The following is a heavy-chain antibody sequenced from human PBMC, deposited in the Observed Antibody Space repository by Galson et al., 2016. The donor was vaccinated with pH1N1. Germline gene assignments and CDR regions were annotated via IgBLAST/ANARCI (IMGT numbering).Heavy chain of an antibody. Sequence: TLSLTCTVAGGSINSNGNYWSWIRQLPGKGLGWIGYIHNSRTTPYNPSLKSRVTISVDPSKNQFSLKLRSVTAADTAVFYCAREYLVVGEGWDSGVDLWGQGTTVTVSS. CDR2: IHNSRTT. J-gene: IGHJ6*01. CDR3: AREYLVVGEGWDSGVDL. CDR1: GGSINSNGNY. D-gene: IGHD1-26*01. V-gene: IGHV4-31*03.